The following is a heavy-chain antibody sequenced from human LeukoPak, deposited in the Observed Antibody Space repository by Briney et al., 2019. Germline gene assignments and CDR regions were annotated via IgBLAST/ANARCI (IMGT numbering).Heavy chain of an antibody. D-gene: IGHD1-1*01. CDR1: GFSFSAYG. V-gene: IGHV3-33*01. CDR2: IWYDGSSK. Sequence: GRSLRLSCAASGFSFSAYGVHWVRQAPGKGLEWVAVIWYDGSSKDYADSVKGRFTFSRDNSKNTLYLQMNSLRAEDTAVYYCARDDGYNLAPFDYWGQGTLVTVSS. J-gene: IGHJ4*02. CDR3: ARDDGYNLAPFDY.